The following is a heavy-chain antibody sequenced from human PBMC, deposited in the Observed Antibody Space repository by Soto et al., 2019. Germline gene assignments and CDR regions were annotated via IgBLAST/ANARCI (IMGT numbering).Heavy chain of an antibody. J-gene: IGHJ4*02. D-gene: IGHD6-19*01. CDR1: GFTFSSYW. Sequence: EVQLVESGGGLVQPGGSLRLSCEASGFTFSSYWMYWVRQAPGKGLVWVSRTNSDGSDTSYADSVKGRFTISRDNAKNTLYLQMNSPRAEDTAVYYCARDRGWSLFDYWGQGTLVTVSS. CDR3: ARDRGWSLFDY. V-gene: IGHV3-74*01. CDR2: TNSDGSDT.